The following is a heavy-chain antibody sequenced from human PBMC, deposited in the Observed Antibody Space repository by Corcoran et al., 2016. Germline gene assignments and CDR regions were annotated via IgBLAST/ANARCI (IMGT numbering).Heavy chain of an antibody. CDR1: GFTFSSYW. V-gene: IGHV3-7*01. Sequence: EVQLVESGGGLVQPGGSLRLSCAASGFTFSSYWMSWVRQAPGKGLEWVANIKQDGSEKYYVDSVKGRFTISSDNAKNSLYLQMNSLRAEDTAVYYCARCSLRKRITFGGVIVTDFDYWGQGTLVTVSS. CDR2: IKQDGSEK. D-gene: IGHD3-16*02. J-gene: IGHJ4*02. CDR3: ARCSLRKRITFGGVIVTDFDY.